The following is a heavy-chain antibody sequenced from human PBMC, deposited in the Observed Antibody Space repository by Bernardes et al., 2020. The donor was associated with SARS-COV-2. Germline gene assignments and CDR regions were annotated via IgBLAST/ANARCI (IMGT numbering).Heavy chain of an antibody. V-gene: IGHV3-23*01. CDR1: GFTFSSYA. Sequence: GGSLRLSCAASGFTFSSYAMSWVRQAPGKGLEWVSAISGTGGSTYYADSVKGRFTISRDNSKNTLYLQMNSPRAQDTAVYYCARPVDSSGDLYFQQWGQGTLVTVSS. J-gene: IGHJ1*01. CDR3: ARPVDSSGDLYFQQ. CDR2: ISGTGGST. D-gene: IGHD3-22*01.